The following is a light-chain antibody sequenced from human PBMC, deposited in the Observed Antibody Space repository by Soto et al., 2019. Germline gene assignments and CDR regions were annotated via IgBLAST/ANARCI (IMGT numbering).Light chain of an antibody. CDR3: SSYAGSNNYV. Sequence: HSALTQPPSASGSPGQSVTISCTGTSSDVGGYNYVSWYQQHPGKAPKLMNYEVSKRPSGVPDRFSGSKSGNTASLTVSGLQAEDEADYYCSSYAGSNNYVFGTGTKLTVL. CDR2: EVS. V-gene: IGLV2-8*01. J-gene: IGLJ1*01. CDR1: SSDVGGYNY.